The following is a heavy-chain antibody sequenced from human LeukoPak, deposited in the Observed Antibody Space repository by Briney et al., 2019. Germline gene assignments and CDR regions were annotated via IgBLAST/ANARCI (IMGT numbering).Heavy chain of an antibody. V-gene: IGHV3-53*04. CDR2: IYSGGST. CDR3: ASCWGTLRGAFDI. D-gene: IGHD7-27*01. CDR1: GFTISSYN. Sequence: GGSLRLSCAASGFTISSYNMNWVRQAPGKGLEWVSVIYSGGSTYYADSVKGRFTISRHNSKNTLYLQMNSLRAEDTAVYYCASCWGTLRGAFDIWGQGTMVTVSS. J-gene: IGHJ3*02.